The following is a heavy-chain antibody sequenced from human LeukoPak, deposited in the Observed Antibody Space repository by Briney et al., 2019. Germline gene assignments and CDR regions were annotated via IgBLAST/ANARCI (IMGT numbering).Heavy chain of an antibody. J-gene: IGHJ3*02. V-gene: IGHV1-2*02. D-gene: IGHD6-13*01. CDR2: INPNSGGT. CDR3: AREETREGIAGPFDI. Sequence: AASVKVSCKASGYTFTGYYMHWVRQAPGQGLEWMGWINPNSGGTNYAQKFQGRVTMTRDTSISTAYMELSRLRSDDTAVYYCAREETREGIAGPFDIWGQGTMVTVSS. CDR1: GYTFTGYY.